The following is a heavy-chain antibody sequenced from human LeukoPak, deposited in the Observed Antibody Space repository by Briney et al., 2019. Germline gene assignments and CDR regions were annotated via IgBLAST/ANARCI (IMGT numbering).Heavy chain of an antibody. V-gene: IGHV4-39*01. J-gene: IGHJ4*02. D-gene: IGHD3-22*01. CDR1: VGSISSSSYY. CDR3: ARHRYYYDSSGYPFPYYFDY. CDR2: IYYSGST. Sequence: PSETLSLTCTVSVGSISSSSYYWGWIRQPPGKGLGWIGSIYYSGSTYYNPSLKSRVTISVDTSKNQFSLKLSSVTAADTAVYYCARHRYYYDSSGYPFPYYFDYWGQGTLVTVSS.